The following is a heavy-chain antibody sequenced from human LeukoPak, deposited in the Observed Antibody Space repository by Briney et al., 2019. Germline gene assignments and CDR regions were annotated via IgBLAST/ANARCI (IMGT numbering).Heavy chain of an antibody. CDR1: GDSVSSNSAA. Sequence: SQTLSLTSAISGDSVSSNSAACNWIRQSPSRGLEWLGRTYYRSKWYNDYAVSVKSRITINTDTSKNQLSLQVNSVTPDDTAVYYCARDTSRLLTSWGQGTLVTVSS. J-gene: IGHJ4*02. V-gene: IGHV6-1*01. D-gene: IGHD2-2*01. CDR2: TYYRSKWYN. CDR3: ARDTSRLLTS.